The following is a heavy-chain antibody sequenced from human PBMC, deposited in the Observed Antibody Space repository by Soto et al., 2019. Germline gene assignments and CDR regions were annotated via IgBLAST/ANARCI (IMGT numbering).Heavy chain of an antibody. J-gene: IGHJ4*02. V-gene: IGHV4-59*01. Sequence: SETLSLTCTVSGGSISSYYLSWIRQPPGKGLEWIGYIYYSGSTNYNPSLKSRVTISVDTSKNQFSLKLSSVTAADTAVYYCASNREYYDSSGIFDYWGQGTLVTVSS. CDR3: ASNREYYDSSGIFDY. CDR1: GGSISSYY. CDR2: IYYSGST. D-gene: IGHD3-22*01.